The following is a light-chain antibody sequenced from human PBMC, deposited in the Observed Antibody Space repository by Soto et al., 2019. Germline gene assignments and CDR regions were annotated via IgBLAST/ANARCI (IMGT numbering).Light chain of an antibody. CDR3: QQYNNRPLT. CDR1: QSVSNSY. CDR2: GAS. J-gene: IGKJ4*01. Sequence: EIVLTQSPGTLSLSPGERATLSCRASQSVSNSYLAWYQQKPGQAPRLLIFGASTRTTGIPARFSGGGSGTEFTLIISSLQSEDFAVYYCQQYNNRPLTFGGGTKVDIK. V-gene: IGKV3-15*01.